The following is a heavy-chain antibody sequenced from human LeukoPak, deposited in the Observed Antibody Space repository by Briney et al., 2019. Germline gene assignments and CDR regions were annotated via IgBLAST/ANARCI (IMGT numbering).Heavy chain of an antibody. V-gene: IGHV3-23*01. CDR1: GFTVSSNH. J-gene: IGHJ4*01. CDR2: ISGSGGST. D-gene: IGHD6-19*01. Sequence: GGSLRLSCAVSGFTVSSNHMSWVRQGPGKGLEWVSTISGSGGSTYYADSVKGRLTVSRDNSKNTLYLQMNSLRAEDTAVYYCAKDMTTAVAGTLFDCWGQGTLVTVSS. CDR3: AKDMTTAVAGTLFDC.